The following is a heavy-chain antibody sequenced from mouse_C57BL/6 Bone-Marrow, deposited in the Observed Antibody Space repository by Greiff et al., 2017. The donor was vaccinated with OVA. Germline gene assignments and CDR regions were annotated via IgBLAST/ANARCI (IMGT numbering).Heavy chain of an antibody. CDR1: GFTFSSYG. V-gene: IGHV5-6*01. D-gene: IGHD2-4*01. Sequence: EVHLVESGGDLVKPGGSLKLSCAASGFTFSSYGMSWVRQTPDKRLEWDATISSGGSYTYYPDSVKGRFTISRDNAKNTLYLQMSSLKSEDTAMYYCARRGIYYDYDVGDYAMDYWGQGTSVTVSS. CDR2: ISSGGSYT. J-gene: IGHJ4*01. CDR3: ARRGIYYDYDVGDYAMDY.